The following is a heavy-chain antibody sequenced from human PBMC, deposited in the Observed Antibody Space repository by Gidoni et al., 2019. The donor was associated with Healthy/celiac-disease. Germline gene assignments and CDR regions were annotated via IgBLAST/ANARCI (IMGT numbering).Heavy chain of an antibody. Sequence: QVQLVQSGAEVKKPGSSVKVSCKASGGTFSSYAISWVRQAPGQGLEWMGGIIPIFGTANYAQKFQGRVTITADESTSTAYMELSSLRSEDTAVYYCARGRFSTMVRGVITEFDYWGQGTLVTVSS. CDR1: GGTFSSYA. CDR3: ARGRFSTMVRGVITEFDY. V-gene: IGHV1-69*19. J-gene: IGHJ4*02. CDR2: IIPIFGTA. D-gene: IGHD3-10*01.